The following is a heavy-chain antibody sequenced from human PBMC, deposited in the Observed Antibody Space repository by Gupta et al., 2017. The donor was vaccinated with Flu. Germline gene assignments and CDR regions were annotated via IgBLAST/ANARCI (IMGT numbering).Heavy chain of an antibody. Sequence: GLEWLGRTYYRSKWYNDYAVSVKSRITINPDTSKNQFSLQLNSVTPEDTAVYYCARELRYQLPNRLLQYFQHWGQGTLVTVSS. D-gene: IGHD2-2*01. J-gene: IGHJ1*01. V-gene: IGHV6-1*01. CDR2: TYYRSKWYN. CDR3: ARELRYQLPNRLLQYFQH.